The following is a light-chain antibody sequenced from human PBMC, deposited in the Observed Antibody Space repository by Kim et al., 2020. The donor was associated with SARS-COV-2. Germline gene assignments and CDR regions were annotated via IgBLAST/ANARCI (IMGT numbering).Light chain of an antibody. Sequence: VAVSPGKTVTITCAGDKLGEKYSSWYQQQPGQAPVLVIYQDTKRPSGIPERFAGSNSGNTATLTISGAQAMDEADYYCQAWDNTWVFGGGTQLTVL. J-gene: IGLJ3*02. V-gene: IGLV3-1*01. CDR2: QDT. CDR3: QAWDNTWV. CDR1: KLGEKY.